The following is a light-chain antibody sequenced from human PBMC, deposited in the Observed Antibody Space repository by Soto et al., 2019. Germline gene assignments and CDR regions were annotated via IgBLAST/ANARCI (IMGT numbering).Light chain of an antibody. CDR1: QTISRY. V-gene: IGKV1-5*01. Sequence: DIHMTQSPASLSSVVGDRVPITCRASQTISRYLNWYQQRPGKAPNLLIYSASSLQSGVPSRFSGSGSGTEFTLTISSLQPDDFATYYCQQYNSYSWTFGQGTEVDIK. CDR3: QQYNSYSWT. J-gene: IGKJ1*01. CDR2: SAS.